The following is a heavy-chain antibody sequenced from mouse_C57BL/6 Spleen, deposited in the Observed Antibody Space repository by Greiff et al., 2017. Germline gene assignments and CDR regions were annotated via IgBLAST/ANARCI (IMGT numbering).Heavy chain of an antibody. CDR3: TRRNYGYDGAWFAY. D-gene: IGHD2-2*01. Sequence: EVKLLESGGGLVQPGGSMKLSCAASGFTFSDAWMDWVRQSPEKGLEWVAEIRNKANNHATYYAESVKGRFTISRDDSKSSVYLQMNSLRAEDTGIYYCTRRNYGYDGAWFAYWGQGTLVTVSA. CDR2: IRNKANNHAT. CDR1: GFTFSDAW. J-gene: IGHJ3*01. V-gene: IGHV6-6*01.